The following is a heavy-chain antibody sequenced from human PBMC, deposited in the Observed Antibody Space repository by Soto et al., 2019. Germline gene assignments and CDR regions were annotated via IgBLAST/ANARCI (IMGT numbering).Heavy chain of an antibody. D-gene: IGHD3-10*01. CDR3: AREDYYGSGSYGRSHYYYYYGMDV. V-gene: IGHV1-69*02. CDR1: GGTFSSYT. J-gene: IGHJ6*02. Sequence: QVQLVQSGAEVKKPGSSVKVSCKASGGTFSSYTISWVRQAPGQGLEWMGRIIPILGIANYAQKFQGRVTITADKSTSTAYMELSSLRSEDTAVYYCAREDYYGSGSYGRSHYYYYYGMDVWGQGTTVTVSS. CDR2: IIPILGIA.